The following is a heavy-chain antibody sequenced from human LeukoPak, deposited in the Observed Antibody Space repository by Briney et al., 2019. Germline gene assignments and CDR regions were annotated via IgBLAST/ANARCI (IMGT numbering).Heavy chain of an antibody. CDR3: ARPAAGLGGFDY. J-gene: IGHJ4*02. CDR1: GYSFTAYW. CDR2: IYPGDSAT. Sequence: AGESLKISCRGSGYSFTAYWIAWARQMPGKGLEWMATIYPGDSATTYSPSFQGQIIISADKSITTAYLQWSSLKASDTAMYYCARPAAGLGGFDYWGQGTLVTVSS. D-gene: IGHD3-16*01. V-gene: IGHV5-51*01.